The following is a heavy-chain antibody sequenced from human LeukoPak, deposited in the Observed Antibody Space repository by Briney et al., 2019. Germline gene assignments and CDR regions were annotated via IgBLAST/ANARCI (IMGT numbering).Heavy chain of an antibody. V-gene: IGHV3-74*01. CDR2: INPDGSVT. J-gene: IGHJ4*02. Sequence: GGSLRLSCAASGFYWMHWVRQAPGKGLVWVSRINPDGSVTSYADSVKGRFTVSRDSAMNTLYLQMNSLRAEDTAVYYCARVPRGSYSFDYWGQGTLVTVSS. D-gene: IGHD1-26*01. CDR1: GFYW. CDR3: ARVPRGSYSFDY.